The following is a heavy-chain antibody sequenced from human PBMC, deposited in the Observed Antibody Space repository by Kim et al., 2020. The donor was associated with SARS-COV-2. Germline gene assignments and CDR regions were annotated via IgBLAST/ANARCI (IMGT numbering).Heavy chain of an antibody. CDR3: ARGLWGGPYGY. D-gene: IGHD7-27*01. V-gene: IGHV4-34*01. CDR2: T. Sequence: TTYNLSLKSRVTISVDTSKNQFSLKLSSVTAADTAVYYCARGLWGGPYGYWGQGTLVTVSS. J-gene: IGHJ4*02.